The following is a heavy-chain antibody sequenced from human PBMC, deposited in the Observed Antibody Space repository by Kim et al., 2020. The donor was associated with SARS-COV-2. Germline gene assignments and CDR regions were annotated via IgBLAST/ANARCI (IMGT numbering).Heavy chain of an antibody. CDR2: IYTGGST. CDR3: ARDPPYSGTFKGAFDI. V-gene: IGHV3-66*02. Sequence: GGSLRLSCTASGFTVNTNYMNWVRQALGKGLDWVSAIYTGGSTHYADSVKGRFSISRDNSKNAVYLQMNSLRDEDTAVYYCARDPPYSGTFKGAFDIWGQGTMVTVSS. J-gene: IGHJ3*02. D-gene: IGHD1-26*01. CDR1: GFTVNTNY.